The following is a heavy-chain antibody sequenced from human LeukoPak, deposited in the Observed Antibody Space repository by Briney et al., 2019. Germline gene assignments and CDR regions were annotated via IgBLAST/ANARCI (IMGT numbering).Heavy chain of an antibody. D-gene: IGHD3-22*01. CDR3: AKWSQYYYDSSGYFSY. Sequence: GGSLRLSCAASGFTFSSYGMHWVRQAPGKGLEWVAVISYDGSNKYYADSVKGRFTITRDNSKNTLYLQMNSLRAEDTAVYYCAKWSQYYYDSSGYFSYWGQGTLVTVSS. V-gene: IGHV3-30*18. J-gene: IGHJ4*02. CDR2: ISYDGSNK. CDR1: GFTFSSYG.